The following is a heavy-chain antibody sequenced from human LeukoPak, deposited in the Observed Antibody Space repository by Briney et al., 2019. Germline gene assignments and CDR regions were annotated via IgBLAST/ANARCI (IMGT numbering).Heavy chain of an antibody. D-gene: IGHD3-10*01. Sequence: GESLKISCKGSGYSFTSYWIGWVRQMPGKGLAWMGIIYPGDSDTRYSPSFQGQVTISADKSISTAYLQWSSLKASDTAMYYCARLGELWFGEIGGAFDIWGQGTMVTVSS. CDR3: ARLGELWFGEIGGAFDI. CDR2: IYPGDSDT. J-gene: IGHJ3*02. CDR1: GYSFTSYW. V-gene: IGHV5-51*01.